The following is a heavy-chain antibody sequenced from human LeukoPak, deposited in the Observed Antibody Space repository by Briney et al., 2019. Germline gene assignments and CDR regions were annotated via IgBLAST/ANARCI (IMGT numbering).Heavy chain of an antibody. V-gene: IGHV4-59*01. CDR1: GGSISSYY. Sequence: SETLSLTCTVSGGSISSYYWSWIRQPPGKGLEWIGYIYYSGSTNYNPSLKSRVTISVDTSKNQFSLKLSSVTAADTAVYYCARARQDWGGLAFDIWGQGTMVTVSS. CDR2: IYYSGST. CDR3: ARARQDWGGLAFDI. J-gene: IGHJ3*02. D-gene: IGHD7-27*01.